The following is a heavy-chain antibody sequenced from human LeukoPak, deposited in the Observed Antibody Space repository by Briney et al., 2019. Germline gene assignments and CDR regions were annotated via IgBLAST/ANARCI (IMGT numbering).Heavy chain of an antibody. CDR1: GYSFASYW. D-gene: IGHD5-24*01. Sequence: GGSLKISCKGSGYSFASYWIGWVRQMPGKGLEWMGIIYPGDSDTRYSPSFQGQVTISADKSISTAYLQWSSLKASDTAMYYCARPRDGYNYGFHYWGQGTLVTVSS. CDR2: IYPGDSDT. CDR3: ARPRDGYNYGFHY. J-gene: IGHJ4*02. V-gene: IGHV5-51*01.